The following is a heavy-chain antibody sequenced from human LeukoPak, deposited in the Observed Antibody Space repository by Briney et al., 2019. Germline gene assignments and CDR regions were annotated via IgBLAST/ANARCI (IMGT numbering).Heavy chain of an antibody. CDR3: ARWATTYCDY. V-gene: IGHV4-59*08. CDR2: IYYSGST. Sequence: SETLSLTCTVSGGSISSYYWSWIRQPPGKGLEWIGYIYYSGSTNYNPSLKSRVIISVDTSKDQFSLKLSSVTAADTAVYYCARWATTYCDYWGQGTLVTVSS. CDR1: GGSISSYY. D-gene: IGHD5-12*01. J-gene: IGHJ4*02.